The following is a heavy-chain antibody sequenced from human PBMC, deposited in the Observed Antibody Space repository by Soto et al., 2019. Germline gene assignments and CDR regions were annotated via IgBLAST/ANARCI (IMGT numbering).Heavy chain of an antibody. D-gene: IGHD2-15*01. Sequence: PSETLSLTCTVSGGSISSYYWSWIRQPPGKGLEWIGYMYYGGRTNYSPSLKSRVTISVDTSKMQVSLKLSSVTAADTAVYFCARGTPSPLIVRSSRGPWFDPWGQGTLVTVSS. CDR3: ARGTPSPLIVRSSRGPWFDP. CDR1: GGSISSYY. CDR2: MYYGGRT. V-gene: IGHV4-59*08. J-gene: IGHJ5*02.